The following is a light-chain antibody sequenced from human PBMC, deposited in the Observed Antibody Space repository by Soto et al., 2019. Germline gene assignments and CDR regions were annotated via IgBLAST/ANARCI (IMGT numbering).Light chain of an antibody. CDR3: QQYFSTPQT. V-gene: IGKV4-1*01. J-gene: IGKJ1*01. CDR2: WAS. Sequence: DIVMTQSPDSLAVSLGERATINCKSSQSVLSSSNNKNYLAWYQQKPGQPPKLLIYWASTRESGVPDRFSGSGSGTDFTLTINSLQAADVAVYYCQQYFSTPQTFGQGTRVEIK. CDR1: QSVLSSSNNKNY.